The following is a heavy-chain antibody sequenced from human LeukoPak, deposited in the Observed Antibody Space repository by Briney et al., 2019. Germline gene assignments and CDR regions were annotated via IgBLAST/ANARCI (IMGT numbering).Heavy chain of an antibody. Sequence: ASVKVSCKASGYTFTSYGISWVRQAPGQGLEWMGWISAYNGNTNYAQKFQGRVTMTRDTSISTAYMELSRLRSDDTAVYYCARVGYCSGGSCPRKHFDYWGQGTLVTVSS. V-gene: IGHV1-18*01. D-gene: IGHD2-15*01. CDR2: ISAYNGNT. J-gene: IGHJ4*02. CDR1: GYTFTSYG. CDR3: ARVGYCSGGSCPRKHFDY.